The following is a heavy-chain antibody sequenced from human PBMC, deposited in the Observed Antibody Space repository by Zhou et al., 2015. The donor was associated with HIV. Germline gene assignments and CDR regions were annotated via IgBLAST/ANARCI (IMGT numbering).Heavy chain of an antibody. CDR3: ARDSGDTAMAFTLDY. J-gene: IGHJ4*02. CDR1: GGTFSSYT. V-gene: IGHV1-69*08. CDR2: IIPILGIA. D-gene: IGHD5-18*01. Sequence: QVQLVQSGAEVKKPGSSVKVSCKASGGTFSSYTISWVRQAPGQGLEWMGRIIPILGIANYAQKFQGRVTITADKSTSTAYMELSSLRSEDTAVYYCARDSGDTAMAFTLDYWGQGTLVTVSS.